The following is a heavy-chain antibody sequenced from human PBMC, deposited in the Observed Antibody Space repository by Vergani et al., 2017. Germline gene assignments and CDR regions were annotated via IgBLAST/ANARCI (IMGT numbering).Heavy chain of an antibody. CDR1: GGTFSSYA. V-gene: IGHV1-69*18. J-gene: IGHJ5*02. Sequence: QVQLVQSGAEVKKPGSSVKVSCKASGGTFSSYAISWVRPATGLGLEWMGRIIPIFGTANYAQKFQGRVTITADESTSTAYMELSSPRSEDTAVYYCARESCGDYAVPGVFDPWGQGTLVTVSS. CDR3: ARESCGDYAVPGVFDP. D-gene: IGHD4-17*01. CDR2: IIPIFGTA.